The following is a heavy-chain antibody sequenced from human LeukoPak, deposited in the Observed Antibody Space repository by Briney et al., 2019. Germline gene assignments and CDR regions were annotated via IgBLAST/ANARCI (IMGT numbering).Heavy chain of an antibody. D-gene: IGHD3-22*01. J-gene: IGHJ3*02. CDR2: IYASGST. Sequence: KPSQTLSLTCTVSGGSISNVKYYWSWIRQPAGKGLEWIGRIYASGSTNYNPSLKSRVTISVDTSKNQFSLKLSSVTAADTAVYYCARPSTYYYDSSGHGAFDIWGQGTMVTVSS. V-gene: IGHV4-61*02. CDR1: GGSISNVKYY. CDR3: ARPSTYYYDSSGHGAFDI.